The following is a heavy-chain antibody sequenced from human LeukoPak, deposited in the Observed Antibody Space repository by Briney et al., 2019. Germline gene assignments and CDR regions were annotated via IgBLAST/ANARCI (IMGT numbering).Heavy chain of an antibody. D-gene: IGHD3-3*01. CDR3: ARDAYDFWSGHHKGYFDY. Sequence: ASVKVSCKASGGTFSSYAISWVRQAPGQGLEWMGGIIPIFGTANYAQKFQGRVTITADESTSTAYMELSSLRSEDTAVYYCARDAYDFWSGHHKGYFDYWGQGTLVTVSS. J-gene: IGHJ4*02. CDR1: GGTFSSYA. CDR2: IIPIFGTA. V-gene: IGHV1-69*13.